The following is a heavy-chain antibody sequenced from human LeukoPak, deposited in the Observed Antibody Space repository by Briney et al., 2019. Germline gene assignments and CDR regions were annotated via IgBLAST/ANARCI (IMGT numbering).Heavy chain of an antibody. Sequence: ASVKVSCKASGYTFTSYGISWVRQAPGQGLEWMGWISVYNGNTNYAQKLQGRVTMTTDTSTSTAYMELRSLRSDDTAVYYCARVEAAAGFDAFDIWGQGTMVTVSS. CDR1: GYTFTSYG. CDR3: ARVEAAAGFDAFDI. V-gene: IGHV1-18*04. CDR2: ISVYNGNT. J-gene: IGHJ3*02. D-gene: IGHD6-13*01.